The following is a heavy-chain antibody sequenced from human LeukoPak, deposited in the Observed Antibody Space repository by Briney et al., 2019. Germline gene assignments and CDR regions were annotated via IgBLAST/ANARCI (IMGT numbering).Heavy chain of an antibody. CDR1: GYTFTSYY. CDR2: INPSGGST. CDR3: ARTALVGNSLPLLDY. D-gene: IGHD3-9*01. V-gene: IGHV1-46*01. J-gene: IGHJ4*02. Sequence: ASVNVSCRASGYTFTSYYLHWVRQAPGQGLEGMGLINPSGGSTTYAQKFQGRVTMTRDTSTSTVYMELSSLRSDDTAVYYCARTALVGNSLPLLDYWGQGTPVTVSS.